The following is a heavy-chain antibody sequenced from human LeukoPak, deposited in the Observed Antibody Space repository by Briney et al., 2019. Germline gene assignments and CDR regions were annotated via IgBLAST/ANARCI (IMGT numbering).Heavy chain of an antibody. CDR1: GFTFNVYN. V-gene: IGHV3-21*04. CDR3: AKSPADYGDDLFDC. J-gene: IGHJ4*02. D-gene: IGHD4-17*01. CDR2: ISSSSIYI. Sequence: GGSLRLSCAASGFTFNVYNMNWVRQAPGKGLEWVSSISSSSIYIYYADSVKGRFTISRDNSKNTLYLQMSSLRAEDTAVYYCAKSPADYGDDLFDCWGQGTLVTVSS.